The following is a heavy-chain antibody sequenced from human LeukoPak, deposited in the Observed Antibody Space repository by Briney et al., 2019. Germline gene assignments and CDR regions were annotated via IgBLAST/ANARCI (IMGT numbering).Heavy chain of an antibody. CDR1: GYTFTGYY. J-gene: IGHJ4*02. CDR3: ARTSSYYYDSSGYDY. Sequence: VASVKVSCXASGYTFTGYYMHWVRQAPGQGLEWMERINPNSGGTNYAQKFQGRVTMTRDTSISTAYMELSRLRSDDTAVYYCARTSSYYYDSSGYDYWGQGTLVTVSS. CDR2: INPNSGGT. V-gene: IGHV1-2*06. D-gene: IGHD3-22*01.